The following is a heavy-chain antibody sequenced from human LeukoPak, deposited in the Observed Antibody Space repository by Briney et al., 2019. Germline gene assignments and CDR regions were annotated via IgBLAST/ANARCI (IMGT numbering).Heavy chain of an antibody. V-gene: IGHV1-2*02. J-gene: IGHJ5*02. D-gene: IGHD2-15*01. CDR3: ARENRYCSGGSCYFSANNWFDP. Sequence: ASVKDSCKASGYTFTGYYMHWVRQAPGQGLEWMGWINPNSGGTNYAQKFQGRVTMTRDTSISTAYMELSRLRSDDTAVYYCARENRYCSGGSCYFSANNWFDPWGQGTLVTVSS. CDR2: INPNSGGT. CDR1: GYTFTGYY.